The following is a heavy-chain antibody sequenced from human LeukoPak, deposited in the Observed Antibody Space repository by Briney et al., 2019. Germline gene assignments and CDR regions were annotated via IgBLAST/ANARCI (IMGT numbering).Heavy chain of an antibody. J-gene: IGHJ4*02. V-gene: IGHV4-34*01. CDR2: INHSGST. D-gene: IGHD4-17*01. Sequence: PSETLSLTCAVSGGSLSGYYWTWIRQPPGKGLEWIGEINHSGSTNYNPSLKMRVTISVDTSRKQFFLRLSSVTAADTAMYYCARARRDYGRSFGYWGQGTLVTVSS. CDR3: ARARRDYGRSFGY. CDR1: GGSLSGYY.